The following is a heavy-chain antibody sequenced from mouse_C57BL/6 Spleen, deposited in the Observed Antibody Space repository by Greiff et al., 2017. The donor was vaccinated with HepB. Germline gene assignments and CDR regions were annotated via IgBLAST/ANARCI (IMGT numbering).Heavy chain of an antibody. CDR2: IDPNSGGT. V-gene: IGHV1-72*01. CDR1: GYTFTSYW. Sequence: VQLQQPGAELVKPGASVKLSCKASGYTFTSYWMHWVKQRPGRGLEWIGRIDPNSGGTKYNEKFKSKATLTVDKPSSPAYMKLSSLTSEDSAVYYCARGGDYDTEFAYWGQGTLVTVSA. D-gene: IGHD1-1*01. CDR3: ARGGDYDTEFAY. J-gene: IGHJ3*01.